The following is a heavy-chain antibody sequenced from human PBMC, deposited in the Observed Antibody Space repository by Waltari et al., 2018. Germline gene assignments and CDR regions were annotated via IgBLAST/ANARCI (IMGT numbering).Heavy chain of an antibody. D-gene: IGHD3-10*01. CDR2: VFHTGSA. J-gene: IGHJ2*01. Sequence: QVQLLESGPGLVKSSETLSLTCSVSNGSIKTNDWWSWVRRPPGKGLEWIAEVFHTGSANYNPSLESRLTISVDTSKNHFALRLSSVTAADTAVYYCARGRYYYLSGPGTSQWYFDLWGRGTLVTVSS. V-gene: IGHV4-4*02. CDR1: NGSIKTNDW. CDR3: ARGRYYYLSGPGTSQWYFDL.